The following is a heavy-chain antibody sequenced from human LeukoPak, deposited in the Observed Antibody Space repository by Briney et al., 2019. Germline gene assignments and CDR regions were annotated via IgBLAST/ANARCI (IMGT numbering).Heavy chain of an antibody. CDR1: GFTFSDYY. V-gene: IGHV3-11*01. CDR3: AKESTKFSNPR. D-gene: IGHD4-11*01. J-gene: IGHJ4*02. Sequence: GGSLRLSCAASGFTFSDYYMSWIRQAPGKGLEWVSYISSSGSTIYYADSVKGRFTISRDNAKNSLYLQMNSLRAEDTAVYYCAKESTKFSNPRWGQGALVTVSS. CDR2: ISSSGSTI.